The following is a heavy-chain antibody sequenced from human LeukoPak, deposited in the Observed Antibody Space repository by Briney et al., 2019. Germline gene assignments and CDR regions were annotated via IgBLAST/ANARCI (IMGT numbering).Heavy chain of an antibody. CDR2: ISSSSSYI. D-gene: IGHD6-19*01. Sequence: GGSLRLSCAASGFTFSSYSMNWVRQAPGKGLEWVSSISSSSSYIYYADSVKGRFTISRDNAKNSLYLQMNSLRAEDTAVYYCARDRQWLVPGEDYYYMDVWGKGTTVTVSS. CDR1: GFTFSSYS. J-gene: IGHJ6*03. CDR3: ARDRQWLVPGEDYYYMDV. V-gene: IGHV3-21*01.